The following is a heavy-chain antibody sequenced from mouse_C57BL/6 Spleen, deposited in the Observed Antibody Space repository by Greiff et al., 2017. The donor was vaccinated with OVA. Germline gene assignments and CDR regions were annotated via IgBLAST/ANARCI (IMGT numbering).Heavy chain of an antibody. D-gene: IGHD1-1*01. CDR1: GFTFSSYA. Sequence: EVKVEESGGGLVKPGGSLKLSCAASGFTFSSYAMSWVRQTPEKRLEWVATISDGGSYTYYPDNVKGRFTISRDNAKNNLYLQMSHLKSEDTAMYYCARDQDYYGSSPFFDYWGQGTTLTVSS. CDR3: ARDQDYYGSSPFFDY. CDR2: ISDGGSYT. V-gene: IGHV5-4*01. J-gene: IGHJ2*01.